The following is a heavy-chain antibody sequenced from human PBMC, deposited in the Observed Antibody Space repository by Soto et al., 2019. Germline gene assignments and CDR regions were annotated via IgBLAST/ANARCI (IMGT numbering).Heavy chain of an antibody. D-gene: IGHD6-13*01. CDR3: ASPHHREGYSSSWSSYYFDY. CDR2: ISYDGSNK. CDR1: GFTFSSYA. V-gene: IGHV3-30-3*01. Sequence: QVQLVESGGGVVQPGRSLRLSCAASGFTFSSYAMHWVRQAPGKGLEWVAVISYDGSNKYYAESVKGRFTISRDNSKNTPYLQTNSLRAEDTAVYYCASPHHREGYSSSWSSYYFDYWGQGTLVTVSS. J-gene: IGHJ4*02.